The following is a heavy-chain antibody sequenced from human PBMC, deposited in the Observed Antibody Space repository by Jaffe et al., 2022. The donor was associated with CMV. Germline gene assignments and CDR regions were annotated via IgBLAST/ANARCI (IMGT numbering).Heavy chain of an antibody. V-gene: IGHV4-39*02. CDR3: ARRRVAALWGAFDI. Sequence: QLQLQESGPGLVKPSETLSLTCTVSGGSISSSSYYWGWIRQPPGKGLEWIGNIYYSGSTYYNPSLKSRVTISVDTSKNHFSLKLSSVTAADTAVFYCARRRVAALWGAFDIWGQGTMVTVSS. J-gene: IGHJ3*02. CDR2: IYYSGST. D-gene: IGHD6-13*01. CDR1: GGSISSSSYY.